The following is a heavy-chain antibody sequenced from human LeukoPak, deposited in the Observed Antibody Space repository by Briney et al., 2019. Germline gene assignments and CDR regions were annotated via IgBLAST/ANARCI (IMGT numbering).Heavy chain of an antibody. J-gene: IGHJ4*02. CDR2: ISGSGGRT. CDR3: AKDNYYDFWSGYLTPDY. Sequence: PGGSLRLSCAASGFTFNNYWMTGFRKAPGKGLEWVSAISGSGGRTYYADSVKGRFTISRDNSKNTLYLQMNSLRAEDTAVYYCAKDNYYDFWSGYLTPDYWGQGTLVTVSS. CDR1: GFTFNNYW. D-gene: IGHD3-3*01. V-gene: IGHV3-23*01.